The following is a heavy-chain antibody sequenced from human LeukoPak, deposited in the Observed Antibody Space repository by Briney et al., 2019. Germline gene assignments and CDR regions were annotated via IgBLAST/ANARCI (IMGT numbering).Heavy chain of an antibody. CDR1: GFTFSRYA. Sequence: GGFLRLSCAASGFTFSRYAMHWVRQAPGKGLEYVSAISSNGGSTYYANSVKGRFTISRDNSKNTLHLQMGSLRAEDMAVYYCARTGAAADDYYHYGMDVWGQGTTVTVSS. D-gene: IGHD6-13*01. V-gene: IGHV3-64*01. J-gene: IGHJ6*02. CDR2: ISSNGGST. CDR3: ARTGAAADDYYHYGMDV.